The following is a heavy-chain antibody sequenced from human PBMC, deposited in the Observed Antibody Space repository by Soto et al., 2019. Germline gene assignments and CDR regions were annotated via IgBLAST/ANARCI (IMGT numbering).Heavy chain of an antibody. D-gene: IGHD3-3*01. CDR1: GGSFSGYY. J-gene: IGHJ4*02. CDR2: INHSGST. V-gene: IGHV4-34*01. CDR3: ARGSQVTIFGVVHRASRETPFDY. Sequence: QVQLQQWGAGLLKPSETLSLTCAVYGGSFSGYYWSWIRQPPGKGLEWIGEINHSGSTNYNPSLKSRVTISVDTSKNQFSLKLSSVTAADTAVYYCARGSQVTIFGVVHRASRETPFDYWGQGTLVTVSS.